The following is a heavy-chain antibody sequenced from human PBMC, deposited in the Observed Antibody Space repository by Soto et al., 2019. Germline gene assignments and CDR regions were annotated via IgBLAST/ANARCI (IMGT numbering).Heavy chain of an antibody. J-gene: IGHJ4*02. Sequence: ASVKVSCKASGYTFSSYYMHWVRQAPGQGLDWMGIINPNGGSTSYAEKFQGRVTMTRDTSTSTVYMELSSLRSEDTAVYYCAREKLGATNCGYWGQGTLVTVSS. CDR3: AREKLGATNCGY. CDR1: GYTFSSYY. V-gene: IGHV1-46*01. D-gene: IGHD1-26*01. CDR2: INPNGGST.